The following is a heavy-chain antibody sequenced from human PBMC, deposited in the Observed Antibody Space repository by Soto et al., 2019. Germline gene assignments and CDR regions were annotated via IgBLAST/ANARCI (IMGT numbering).Heavy chain of an antibody. J-gene: IGHJ4*01. D-gene: IGHD2-15*01. CDR3: AKDLRIVVVVAATPRFVDY. CDR1: GFTFSSYA. CDR2: ISSSGGST. V-gene: IGHV3-23*01. Sequence: GGSLRLSCAASGFTFSSYAMSWVRQSPGKGLEWVSAISSSGGSTYYADSVKGRFTISRDNSKNTLYLQMNSLRAEDTAVYYCAKDLRIVVVVAATPRFVDYWGHGTLVTVSS.